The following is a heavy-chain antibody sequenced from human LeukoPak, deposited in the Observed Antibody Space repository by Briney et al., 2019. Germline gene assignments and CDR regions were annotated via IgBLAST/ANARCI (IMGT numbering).Heavy chain of an antibody. CDR2: INHRGST. CDR3: ARLTPDAYCSSTSCPFYYYYYYMDV. Sequence: NPSGTLSLTCAVYGGSFSGYYWSRIRQPPGKGLEWIGEINHRGSTNYNPSLKSRVTISVDTSKNQFSLKLRSVTDADTAVYYCARLTPDAYCSSTSCPFYYYYYYMDVWGKGPTVRVSS. V-gene: IGHV4-34*01. J-gene: IGHJ6*03. D-gene: IGHD2-2*01. CDR1: GGSFSGYY.